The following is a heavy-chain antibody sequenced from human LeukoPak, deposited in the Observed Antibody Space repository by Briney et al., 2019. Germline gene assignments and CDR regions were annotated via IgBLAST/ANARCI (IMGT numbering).Heavy chain of an antibody. J-gene: IGHJ4*02. CDR3: AKDDSSSWYGVSSLDY. Sequence: GGSLRLSCAASGFTFDDYAMHWVRQAPGKGLEWVSGISWNSGSIGYADSVKGRFTISRDDAKNPLYLQMNSLRAEDMALYYCAKDDSSSWYGVSSLDYWGQGTLVTVSS. D-gene: IGHD6-13*01. CDR2: ISWNSGSI. V-gene: IGHV3-9*03. CDR1: GFTFDDYA.